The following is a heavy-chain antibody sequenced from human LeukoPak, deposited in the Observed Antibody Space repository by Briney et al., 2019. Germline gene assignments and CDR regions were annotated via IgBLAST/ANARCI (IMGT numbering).Heavy chain of an antibody. D-gene: IGHD3-10*01. Sequence: PSETLSLTCAVYGGSFSGYYWSWIRQPPGKGLEWIGEINHSGSTNYNPSLKSRVTISVDTSKNQFSLKLSSVTAADTAVYYCARRVRGVRIFDYWAREPWSPSPQ. J-gene: IGHJ4*02. V-gene: IGHV4-34*01. CDR3: ARRVRGVRIFDY. CDR1: GGSFSGYY. CDR2: INHSGST.